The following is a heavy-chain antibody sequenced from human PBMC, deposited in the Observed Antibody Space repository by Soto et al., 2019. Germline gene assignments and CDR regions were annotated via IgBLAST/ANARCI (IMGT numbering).Heavy chain of an antibody. D-gene: IGHD3-9*01. Sequence: GGSLRLSCAASGFTFSSYSMNWVRQAPGKGLEWVSSISSSSSYIYYADSVKGRFTISRDNAKNSLYLQMNSLRAEDTAVYYCARDLVLRYLDWFDPWGQGTLVTVSS. CDR3: ARDLVLRYLDWFDP. J-gene: IGHJ5*02. V-gene: IGHV3-21*01. CDR1: GFTFSSYS. CDR2: ISSSSSYI.